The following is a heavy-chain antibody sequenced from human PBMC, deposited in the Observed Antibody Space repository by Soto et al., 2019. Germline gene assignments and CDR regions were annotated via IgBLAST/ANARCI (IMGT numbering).Heavy chain of an antibody. CDR3: ARQAPHSSGWFWFDP. Sequence: PSETLSLTCTVSGGSISSYYWSWIRQPPGKGLEWTGYIYYSGSTSYNPSLRSRVTISVDTSKNQFSLKLSSVTAADTAVYYCARQAPHSSGWFWFDPWGQGTLVTVSS. J-gene: IGHJ5*02. CDR2: IYYSGST. CDR1: GGSISSYY. D-gene: IGHD6-19*01. V-gene: IGHV4-59*08.